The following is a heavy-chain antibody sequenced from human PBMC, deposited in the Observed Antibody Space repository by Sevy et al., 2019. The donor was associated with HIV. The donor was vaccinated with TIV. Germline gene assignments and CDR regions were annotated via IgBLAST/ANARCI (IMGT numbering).Heavy chain of an antibody. CDR1: GXXXXXSYW. V-gene: IGHV4-4*02. CDR2: MXXXXTT. CDR3: AAVAGTXILXYYXQH. Sequence: SETLSLTCAVSGXXXXXSYWWSWVRQSPGXGLEWLGDMXXXXTTNYNASLKSRVTISIDKSKSQFSLKINSITAADTGLYFCAAVAGTXILXYYXQHWGRGTQVTVSS. D-gene: IGHD6-19*01. J-gene: IGHJ4*02.